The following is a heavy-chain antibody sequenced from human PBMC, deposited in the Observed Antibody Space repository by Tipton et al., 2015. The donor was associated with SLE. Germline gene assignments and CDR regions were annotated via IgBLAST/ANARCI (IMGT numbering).Heavy chain of an antibody. D-gene: IGHD3-22*01. Sequence: TLSLTCTVSGGSISSYYWSWIRQPPGKGLEWIGYIYYSGSTNYNPSLKSRVPISVDTSKNQFSLKLSPVTAADTAVYYCASRPYYDSSGSIDYWGQGTLVTVSS. V-gene: IGHV4-59*08. CDR2: IYYSGST. CDR1: GGSISSYY. J-gene: IGHJ4*02. CDR3: ASRPYYDSSGSIDY.